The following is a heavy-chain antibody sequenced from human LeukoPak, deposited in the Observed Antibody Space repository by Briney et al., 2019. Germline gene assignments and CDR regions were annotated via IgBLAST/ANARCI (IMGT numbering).Heavy chain of an antibody. Sequence: SETLSLTCTVSGASISSYYYNWVRQTAGRGLEWIGRLYISGSTYYNPPLKSRVTISVDTSNNQFSLNLNSVTAADTAVYFCASDLSGSLYFDYWGQGVLVTVSS. D-gene: IGHD3-10*01. CDR1: GASISSYY. V-gene: IGHV4-4*07. CDR2: LYISGST. CDR3: ASDLSGSLYFDY. J-gene: IGHJ4*02.